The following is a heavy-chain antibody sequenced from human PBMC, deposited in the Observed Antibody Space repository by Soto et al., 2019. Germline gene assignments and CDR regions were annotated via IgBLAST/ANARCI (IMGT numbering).Heavy chain of an antibody. Sequence: GGSLRLSCAASGFTFSSYAMSWVRQAPGKGLEWVSAISGSGGSTYYADSVKGRFTISRDNSKNTLYLQMNSLRAEDTAVYYCTRQRHYDFWSGYYAPTNGMDVWGQGTTVTVSS. D-gene: IGHD3-3*01. J-gene: IGHJ6*02. CDR3: TRQRHYDFWSGYYAPTNGMDV. CDR2: ISGSGGST. V-gene: IGHV3-23*01. CDR1: GFTFSSYA.